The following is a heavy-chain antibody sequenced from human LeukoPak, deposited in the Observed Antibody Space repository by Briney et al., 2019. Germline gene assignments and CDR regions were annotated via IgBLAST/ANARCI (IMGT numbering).Heavy chain of an antibody. Sequence: GGSLRLSCAASGFPFDEYGMHGVRQAPGKGLEWVSGISWNSGNIVYAHSVKGRFTISRDNAKNSLYLQMNSLTPEDTALYYCAADSSSWYPVDFDFWGQGILVTVSS. CDR2: ISWNSGNI. D-gene: IGHD6-19*01. J-gene: IGHJ4*02. CDR1: GFPFDEYG. V-gene: IGHV3-9*01. CDR3: AADSSSWYPVDFDF.